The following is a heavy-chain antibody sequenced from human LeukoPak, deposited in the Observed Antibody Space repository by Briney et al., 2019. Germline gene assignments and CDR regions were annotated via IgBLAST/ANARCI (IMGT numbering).Heavy chain of an antibody. Sequence: SETLSLTCSVSNYSIRSGYYWGWIRQPPGKGLEWIGSIYHSGLTYYNPSLKSRVTISVDTSKNQFSLKLSSVTAADTAVYYCARDFFPFDPWGQGTLVTVSS. CDR1: NYSIRSGYY. CDR3: ARDFFPFDP. V-gene: IGHV4-38-2*02. D-gene: IGHD2/OR15-2a*01. CDR2: IYHSGLT. J-gene: IGHJ5*02.